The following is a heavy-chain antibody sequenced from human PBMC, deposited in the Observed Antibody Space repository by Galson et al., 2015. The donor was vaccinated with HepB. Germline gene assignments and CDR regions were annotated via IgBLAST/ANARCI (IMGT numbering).Heavy chain of an antibody. D-gene: IGHD6-19*01. CDR2: ISGSGGST. CDR1: GFTFSSYA. CDR3: ARTRYSSDWYGASDY. V-gene: IGHV3-23*01. Sequence: SLRLSCAAPGFTFSSYAMSWVRQAPGKGLEWVSAISGSGGSTYYADSVKGRFTISRDNSKNTLYLQMNSLRAEDTAVYYCARTRYSSDWYGASDYWGQGTLVTVSS. J-gene: IGHJ4*02.